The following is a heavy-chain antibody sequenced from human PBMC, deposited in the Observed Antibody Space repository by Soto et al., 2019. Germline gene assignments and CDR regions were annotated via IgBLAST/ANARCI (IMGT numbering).Heavy chain of an antibody. CDR1: GFTFSSYV. V-gene: IGHV3-30-3*01. D-gene: IGHD6-19*01. CDR2: ISYDVSNK. CDR3: ARGTLYGLGYSSGWPNFDY. J-gene: IGHJ4*02. Sequence: QVQLVESGGGVVQPGRSLRLSCAASGFTFSSYVIHWVRQAPGKGLEWVAVISYDVSNKYYADSVKGRFTISRDNSKNTLYLQMNSLRAEDTAVYYCARGTLYGLGYSSGWPNFDYWGQGTLVTVSS.